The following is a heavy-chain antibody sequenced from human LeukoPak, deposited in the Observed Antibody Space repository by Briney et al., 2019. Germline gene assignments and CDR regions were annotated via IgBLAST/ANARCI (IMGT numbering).Heavy chain of an antibody. V-gene: IGHV3-64D*08. D-gene: IGHD6-13*01. J-gene: IGHJ4*02. Sequence: PGGSLRLSCSASGFTFSSYAMHWVRQAPGKGLQYVSGISTNGVRTYYAESVKGRFTISRDNSKNTLYIQMSSLRAEDTAVYFCPLPTLGYWGQGALVTVSS. CDR2: ISTNGVRT. CDR1: GFTFSSYA. CDR3: PLPTLGY.